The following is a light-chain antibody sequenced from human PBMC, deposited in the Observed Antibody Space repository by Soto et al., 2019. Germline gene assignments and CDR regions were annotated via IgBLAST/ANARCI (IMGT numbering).Light chain of an antibody. CDR3: LQDYNYPYT. CDR1: QGIRND. V-gene: IGKV1-6*01. Sequence: AIQLTQSPSSLSASVGDRVSITCRASQGIRNDLGWYQHKPGKAPKFLIYGASSLQSGVPPRFSGSGSGTDFTLTINSLQPEDFATYYCLQDYNYPYTFGQGTKVDIK. J-gene: IGKJ2*01. CDR2: GAS.